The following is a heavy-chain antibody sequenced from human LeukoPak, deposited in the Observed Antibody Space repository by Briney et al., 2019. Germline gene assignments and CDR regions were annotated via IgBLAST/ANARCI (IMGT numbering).Heavy chain of an antibody. Sequence: GGSLRLSCAASGFTFSSYWMHWVRQAPGKGLVWVSRIFSDGGGTTYADSVKGRFTISRDNAKNTLYLRMNSLRAEDTAVYYCARGLNRDYWGQGTLVTVSS. J-gene: IGHJ4*02. CDR1: GFTFSSYW. CDR3: ARGLNRDY. V-gene: IGHV3-74*01. CDR2: IFSDGGGT. D-gene: IGHD4/OR15-4a*01.